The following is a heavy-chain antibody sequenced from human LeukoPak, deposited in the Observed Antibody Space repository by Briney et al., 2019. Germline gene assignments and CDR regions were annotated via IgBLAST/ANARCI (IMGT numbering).Heavy chain of an antibody. CDR2: INHSGST. V-gene: IGHV4-34*01. CDR1: GGSFSGYY. J-gene: IGHJ4*02. CDR3: ARDVGGFDY. Sequence: SETLSLTCAVYGGSFSGYYWSWIRQPPGKGLEWIGEINHSGSTNYNPSLKSRVTISVDTSKNQFSLKLSSVTAADTAVYYCARDVGGFDYWGQGTLVTVSS.